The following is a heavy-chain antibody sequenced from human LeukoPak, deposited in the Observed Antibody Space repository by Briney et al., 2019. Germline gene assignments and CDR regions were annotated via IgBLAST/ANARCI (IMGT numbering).Heavy chain of an antibody. CDR2: IKSKTNAGTT. J-gene: IGHJ4*02. D-gene: IGHD3-10*01. V-gene: IGHV3-15*01. CDR1: GFTFINTW. CDR3: ATYGSGRKFDY. Sequence: PGGSLRLSCAASGFTFINTWISWVRQAPGKGLEWVGHIKSKTNAGTTDYAAPVKGRFTISKDDSKNTLYLQMNNLKTEDAAVYYCATYGSGRKFDYWGQGTLVTVSS.